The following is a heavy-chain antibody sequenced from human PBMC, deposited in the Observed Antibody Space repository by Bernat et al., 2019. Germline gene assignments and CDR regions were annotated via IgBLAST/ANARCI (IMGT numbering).Heavy chain of an antibody. CDR2: IVVGSGNT. CDR1: GFTFTSSA. D-gene: IGHD1-26*01. Sequence: QMQLVQSGPEVKKPGTSVKVSCKASGFTFTSSAVQWVRQARGQRLEWIGWIVVGSGNTNYAQKFQERVTITRDMSTSTAYMELSSLRSEDTAVYYCAAGRPGPTEWELLPLGDYWGQGTLVTVSS. CDR3: AAGRPGPTEWELLPLGDY. V-gene: IGHV1-58*01. J-gene: IGHJ4*02.